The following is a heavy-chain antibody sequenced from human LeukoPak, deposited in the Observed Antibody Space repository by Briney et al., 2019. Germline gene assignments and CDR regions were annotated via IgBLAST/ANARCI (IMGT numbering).Heavy chain of an antibody. D-gene: IGHD4-11*01. CDR3: AKDAQRGFDSSNSLEY. Sequence: GKSLTLSCVASQFNFSHYGMHWVRQAPGKGLEWVAVIWNDGSSQYYADSVKGRFTISRDNFQNTVYLQMNSLRAEDTAVYYCAKDAQRGFDSSNSLEYWGQGTLVTVSS. CDR1: QFNFSHYG. CDR2: IWNDGSSQ. J-gene: IGHJ4*02. V-gene: IGHV3-33*06.